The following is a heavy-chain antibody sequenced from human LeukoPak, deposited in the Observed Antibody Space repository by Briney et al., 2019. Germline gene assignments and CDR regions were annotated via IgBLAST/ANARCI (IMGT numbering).Heavy chain of an antibody. Sequence: PGGSLRLSCAASGFTFSSYAMHWVRQAPGKGLEWVSGISWKSGTLGYADSVKGRFTISRDNSKSTLYLQMNSLRAEDTAVYYCARAVFWKYYYYYMDVWGKGTTVTVSS. CDR2: ISWKSGTL. CDR1: GFTFSSYA. J-gene: IGHJ6*03. CDR3: ARAVFWKYYYYYMDV. D-gene: IGHD3-3*01. V-gene: IGHV3-9*01.